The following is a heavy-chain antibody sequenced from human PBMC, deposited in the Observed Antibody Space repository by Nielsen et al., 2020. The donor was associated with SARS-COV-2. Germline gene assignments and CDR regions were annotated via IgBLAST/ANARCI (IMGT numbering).Heavy chain of an antibody. J-gene: IGHJ4*02. Sequence: GGSLRLSCAASGFTFSSYGMHWVRQAPGKGLEWVAVIWYDGSNKYYADSVKGRFTISRDNSKNTLYLQMNSLRAEDTAVYYCARDWRIGAAAGEGFDYWGQGTLVTVSS. CDR3: ARDWRIGAAAGEGFDY. CDR1: GFTFSSYG. CDR2: IWYDGSNK. D-gene: IGHD6-13*01. V-gene: IGHV3-33*01.